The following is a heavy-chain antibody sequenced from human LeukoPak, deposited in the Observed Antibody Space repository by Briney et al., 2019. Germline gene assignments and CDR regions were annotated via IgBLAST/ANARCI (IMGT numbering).Heavy chain of an antibody. CDR1: GGSISRSDYS. CDR2: IYYSGTI. V-gene: IGHV4-39*07. D-gene: IGHD3-16*01. CDR3: AVGGVLTLTFDD. J-gene: IGHJ4*02. Sequence: SETLSLTCAVSGGSISRSDYSWGWIRQPPGKGLEWIGHIYYSGTIHYSPSLQSRAIISVDTSKNQFSLKMNSVTAADTALYYCAVGGVLTLTFDDWGQGTQVTVSS.